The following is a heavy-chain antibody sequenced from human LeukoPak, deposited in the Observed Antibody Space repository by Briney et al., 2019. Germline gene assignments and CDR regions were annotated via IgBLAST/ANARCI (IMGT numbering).Heavy chain of an antibody. CDR1: GGSISSYY. CDR3: ARHYWFDP. CDR2: INHSGST. Sequence: SETLSLTCTVSGGSISSYYWSWIRQPPGKGLEWIGEINHSGSTNYNPSLKSRVTISVDTSKNQFSLKLSSVTAADTAVYYCARHYWFDPWGQGTLVTVSS. J-gene: IGHJ5*02. V-gene: IGHV4-34*01.